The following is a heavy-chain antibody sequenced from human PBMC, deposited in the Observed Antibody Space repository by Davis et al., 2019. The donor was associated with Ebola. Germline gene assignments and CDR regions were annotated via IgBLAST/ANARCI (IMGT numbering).Heavy chain of an antibody. V-gene: IGHV3-66*01. CDR2: IYSGGRT. CDR3: ARDARVDPFDY. CDR1: GFTVSSNC. J-gene: IGHJ4*02. Sequence: GGSLRLSCAASGFTVSSNCLTWVRQAPGKGLEWVSVIYSGGRTYYADSVKDRFTISRDNAKNSLYLQMNSLRAEDTAVYYCARDARVDPFDYWGQGTLVTVSS. D-gene: IGHD2-15*01.